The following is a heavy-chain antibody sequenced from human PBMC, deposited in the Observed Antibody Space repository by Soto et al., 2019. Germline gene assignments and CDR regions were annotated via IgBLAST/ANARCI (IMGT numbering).Heavy chain of an antibody. CDR1: GFTFSSYG. D-gene: IGHD6-13*01. Sequence: PGGSLRLSCAASGFTFSSYGMHWVRQAPGKGLEWVAVIWYDGSNKYYADSVKGRFTISRDNSKNTLYLQMNSLRAEDTAVYYCARDRTSRRWTNCFDPWGQGTLVTVSS. J-gene: IGHJ5*02. V-gene: IGHV3-33*01. CDR3: ARDRTSRRWTNCFDP. CDR2: IWYDGSNK.